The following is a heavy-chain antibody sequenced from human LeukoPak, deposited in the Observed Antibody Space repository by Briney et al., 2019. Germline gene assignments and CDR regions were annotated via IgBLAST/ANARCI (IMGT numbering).Heavy chain of an antibody. D-gene: IGHD3-10*01. Sequence: SETLPLTCTVSGGSISTSSYYWGWIRQPPGKGLQWIGSIYYNGSTYYNPSLKSRVIISVDTSKNQFSLKLSSVTAADTAVYYCARESAGSHVNWFDPWGQGTLVTVSP. CDR1: GGSISTSSYY. CDR2: IYYNGST. CDR3: ARESAGSHVNWFDP. J-gene: IGHJ5*02. V-gene: IGHV4-39*07.